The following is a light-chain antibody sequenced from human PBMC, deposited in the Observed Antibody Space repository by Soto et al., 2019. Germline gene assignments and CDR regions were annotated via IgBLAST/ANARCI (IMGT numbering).Light chain of an antibody. CDR2: DAS. CDR1: RSVSSN. J-gene: IGKJ5*01. CDR3: QQYHNWPIT. V-gene: IGKV3-15*01. Sequence: IVITQSPATLSVSPGERATLSCRASRSVSSNLAWHQQKPGQAPRILMYDASTRATGIPARFSGSGSGTEFTLTISSLQSEDFAVYYCQQYHNWPITFCQGTRLEIK.